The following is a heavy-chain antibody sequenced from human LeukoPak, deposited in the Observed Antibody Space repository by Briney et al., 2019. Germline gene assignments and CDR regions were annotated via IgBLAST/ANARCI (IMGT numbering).Heavy chain of an antibody. V-gene: IGHV1-69*04. J-gene: IGHJ4*02. CDR3: AGGDFRPPDYYFDY. Sequence: SVKVSCKASGGTFSSYAISWVRQAPGQGLEWMGRIIPILGIANYAQKFQGRVTITADKSTSTAYMELSSLRSEGTAVYYCAGGDFRPPDYYFDYWGQGTLVTVSS. D-gene: IGHD3-16*01. CDR1: GGTFSSYA. CDR2: IIPILGIA.